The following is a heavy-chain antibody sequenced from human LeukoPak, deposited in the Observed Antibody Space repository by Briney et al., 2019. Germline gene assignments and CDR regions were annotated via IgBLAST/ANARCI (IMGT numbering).Heavy chain of an antibody. CDR2: ISYDGSNK. V-gene: IGHV3-30-3*01. CDR3: ARVGSPTYQLLFVGAFDI. CDR1: GFTFSSYA. D-gene: IGHD2-2*01. Sequence: GRSLRLSCAASGFTFSSYAMHWVRQAPGKGLEWVAVISYDGSNKYYADSVKGRFTISRDNSKNTLYLQMNSLRAEDTAVYYCARVGSPTYQLLFVGAFDIWGQGTMVTVSS. J-gene: IGHJ3*02.